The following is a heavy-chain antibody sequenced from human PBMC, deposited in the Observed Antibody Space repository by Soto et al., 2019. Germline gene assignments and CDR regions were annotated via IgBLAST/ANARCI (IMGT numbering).Heavy chain of an antibody. J-gene: IGHJ4*02. CDR3: AKEYGSTWIDH. Sequence: GGSLRLSCAASGFTFGTYGMHWVRQAPGKGLEWVAAMSYDGTKEYYVDSVKDRFTISRDNSRNTLFLQLNSLRDEDTAVYYCAKEYGSTWIDHWGQGTLVTVYS. CDR1: GFTFGTYG. D-gene: IGHD6-13*01. CDR2: MSYDGTKE. V-gene: IGHV3-30*18.